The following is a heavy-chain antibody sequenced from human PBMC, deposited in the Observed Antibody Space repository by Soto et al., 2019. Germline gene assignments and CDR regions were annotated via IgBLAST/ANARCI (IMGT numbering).Heavy chain of an antibody. CDR3: ARSVFP. CDR1: GGSISTGGYY. V-gene: IGHV4-31*03. Sequence: QVQLQESGPGLVKPSQTLSLACTVSGGSISTGGYYWNWIRQHPGKGLEWIGYFYYSGSTYYNPSLQSRVTISVKTSKNQSSLKLSSVTAADTAVYYCARSVFPWGQGTLVTVSS. CDR2: FYYSGST. J-gene: IGHJ5*02.